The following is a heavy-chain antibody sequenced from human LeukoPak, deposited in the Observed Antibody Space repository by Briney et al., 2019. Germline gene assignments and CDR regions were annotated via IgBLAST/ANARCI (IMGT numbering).Heavy chain of an antibody. CDR1: GFTFSSYG. J-gene: IGHJ4*02. CDR2: ISSDGFNK. Sequence: GGSLRLSCAASGFTFSSYGMHWVRQAPGKGLEWVAVISSDGFNKYYSDSVKGRCTISRDNSNNTVYLQMDSLKTGDTAVYYCAKALSMTTVGYFQHWGQGTLVTVSS. D-gene: IGHD4-17*01. V-gene: IGHV3-30*18. CDR3: AKALSMTTVGYFQH.